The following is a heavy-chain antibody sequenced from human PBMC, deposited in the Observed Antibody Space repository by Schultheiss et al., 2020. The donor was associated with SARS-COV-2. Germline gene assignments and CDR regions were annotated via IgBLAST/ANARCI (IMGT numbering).Heavy chain of an antibody. CDR3: ARRRGITMVQGGHDAFDI. CDR2: INPNSGGT. J-gene: IGHJ3*02. Sequence: GESLKIPCKASGYTFTGYYMHWVRQAPGQGLEWMGWINPNSGGTNYAQEFQGWVTMTRDTSISTAYMVLSRLRSDDPAVYYYARRRGITMVQGGHDAFDIWGQGTMVTVSS. D-gene: IGHD3-10*01. CDR1: GYTFTGYY. V-gene: IGHV1-2*04.